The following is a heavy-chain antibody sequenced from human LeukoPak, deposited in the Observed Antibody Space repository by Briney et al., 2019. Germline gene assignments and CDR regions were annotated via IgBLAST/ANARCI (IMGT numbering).Heavy chain of an antibody. Sequence: ASVKVSCKASGYTFTGYYMHWVRQAPGQGLEWMGWINPNSGGTNYAQKFQGRVTMTRDTSIGTAYMELSRLRSDDTAVYYCARPYCSSTSCYKSRAWWFDPWGQGTLVTVSS. CDR1: GYTFTGYY. V-gene: IGHV1-2*02. CDR2: INPNSGGT. J-gene: IGHJ5*02. D-gene: IGHD2-2*02. CDR3: ARPYCSSTSCYKSRAWWFDP.